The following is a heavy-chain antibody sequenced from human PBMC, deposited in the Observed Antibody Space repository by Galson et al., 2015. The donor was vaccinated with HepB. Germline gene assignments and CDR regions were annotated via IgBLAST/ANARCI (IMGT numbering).Heavy chain of an antibody. CDR2: IWYDGSNK. Sequence: SLRLSCAASGFTFSSYGMHWVRQAPGKGLEWVAVIWYDGSNKYYADSVKGRFTISRDNSKNTLYLQMNSLRAEDTAVYYCARDRYSGSYYFDYWGQGTLVTVSS. CDR1: GFTFSSYG. J-gene: IGHJ4*02. D-gene: IGHD1-26*01. V-gene: IGHV3-33*08. CDR3: ARDRYSGSYYFDY.